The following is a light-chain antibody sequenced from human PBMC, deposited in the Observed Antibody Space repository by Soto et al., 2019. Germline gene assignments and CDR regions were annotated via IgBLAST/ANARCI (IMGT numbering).Light chain of an antibody. CDR1: SSDVGGYNY. Sequence: QSALTQPPSASGSPGQSVTISCTGTSSDVGGYNYVSWYQQHPGKAPKLMIYEVSKRPSGVPDRFSGSKSGNTASLTVSGLQAEEGADYYCSSYAGSNNWVFGGGTKDTVL. CDR3: SSYAGSNNWV. V-gene: IGLV2-8*01. CDR2: EVS. J-gene: IGLJ3*02.